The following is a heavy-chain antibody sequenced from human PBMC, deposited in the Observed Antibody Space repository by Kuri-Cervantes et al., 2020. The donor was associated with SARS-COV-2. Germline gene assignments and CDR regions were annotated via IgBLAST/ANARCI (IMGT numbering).Heavy chain of an antibody. CDR3: AIPMIVVVIVGGSGKPNWFDP. J-gene: IGHJ5*02. CDR2: ISSNGGST. CDR1: GFTFSSYA. D-gene: IGHD3-22*01. V-gene: IGHV3-64*01. Sequence: GESLKISCAASGFTFSSYAMHWVRQAPGKGLEYVSAISSNGGSTYYANSVKGRFTISRDNSKNTLYLQMGSLRAEGMAVYYCAIPMIVVVIVGGSGKPNWFDPWGQGTLVTVSS.